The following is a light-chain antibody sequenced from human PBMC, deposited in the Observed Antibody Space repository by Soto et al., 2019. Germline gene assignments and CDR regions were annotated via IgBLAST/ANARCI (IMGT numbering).Light chain of an antibody. Sequence: IQLTQYPSSLSSSVGDRDTITCRASQCISSYLNWYQQKPGKAPKLLIYKASTLKSGVPSRFSGSGSGTEFTLTISSLQPDDFATYYCQHYNSYSEAFGQGTKVDIK. CDR2: KAS. J-gene: IGKJ1*01. CDR1: QCISSY. CDR3: QHYNSYSEA. V-gene: IGKV1-5*03.